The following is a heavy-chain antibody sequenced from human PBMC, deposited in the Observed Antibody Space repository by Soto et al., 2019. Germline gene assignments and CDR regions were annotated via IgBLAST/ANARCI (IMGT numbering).Heavy chain of an antibody. CDR1: GFTLSTYG. CDR3: ARIRGCWYGLDV. Sequence: GGSLRLSCAASGFTLSTYGMTWVRQAPGKGLEWVSAITGTGGNTYYVDSVKGRFTSSRDNSKNMLYLQMNSVRVEDTAVYYCARIRGCWYGLDVWGQGTTVTVSS. D-gene: IGHD2-15*01. J-gene: IGHJ6*02. V-gene: IGHV3-23*01. CDR2: ITGTGGNT.